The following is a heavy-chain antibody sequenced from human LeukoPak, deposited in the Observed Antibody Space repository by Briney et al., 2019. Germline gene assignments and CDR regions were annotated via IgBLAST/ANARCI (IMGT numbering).Heavy chain of an antibody. D-gene: IGHD5-18*01. CDR2: INPNRGDA. Sequence: GASVKVSCKASGYTFSDYYMHWVRQAPAQGLEWMGWINPNRGDAMYAQRFQDRVTMTWDTSINTAYMDLSSLTSDDTALYYCARDRSPLGYRQFDYWGQGTLVIVSS. CDR3: ARDRSPLGYRQFDY. CDR1: GYTFSDYY. V-gene: IGHV1-2*02. J-gene: IGHJ4*02.